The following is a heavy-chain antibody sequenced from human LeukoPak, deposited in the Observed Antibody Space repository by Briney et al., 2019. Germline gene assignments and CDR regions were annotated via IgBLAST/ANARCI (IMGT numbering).Heavy chain of an antibody. Sequence: PSETLSLTCDVSGGSITQTNYWTWVRQPPGKGLEWIGEVNLQGGTNYDPSLLRRVAISVDTSANHVSLQMTSVTAADTAVYYCARVKRTTYYYYYGMDVWGQGTTVTVSS. CDR2: VNLQGGT. D-gene: IGHD1-1*01. J-gene: IGHJ6*02. V-gene: IGHV4-4*02. CDR3: ARVKRTTYYYYYGMDV. CDR1: GGSITQTNY.